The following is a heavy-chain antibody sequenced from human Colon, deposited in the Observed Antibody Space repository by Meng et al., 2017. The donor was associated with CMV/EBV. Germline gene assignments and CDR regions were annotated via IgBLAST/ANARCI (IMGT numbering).Heavy chain of an antibody. J-gene: IGHJ4*02. CDR2: IYWDDDQ. CDR1: GFSLETYGVG. Sequence: QITLKESGPTLVKPTQTLTLTCTFSGFSLETYGVGVGWIRQPPGKAPEWVALIYWDDDQRYNPSLENRLRIAKDTSKNQVVLTMTNMGPVDTATYYCSRRRTSVPFDYWGQGILVTVSS. V-gene: IGHV2-5*02. D-gene: IGHD2-2*01. CDR3: SRRRTSVPFDY.